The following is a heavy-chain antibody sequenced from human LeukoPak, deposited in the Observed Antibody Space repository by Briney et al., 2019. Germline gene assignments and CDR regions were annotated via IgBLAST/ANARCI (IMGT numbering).Heavy chain of an antibody. CDR2: IRPNNGDT. V-gene: IGHV1-2*02. CDR1: GYTFSGTGWY. CDR3: ARDGPAQMVDLDY. J-gene: IGHJ4*02. Sequence: ASVKVFCKASGYTFSGTGWYLYWLRQAPGPGLDCIGWIRPNNGDTAYAQKFEGRGAMTRDTSISTAYMELRGLRPDDTAVYFCARDGPAQMVDLDYWGQGTLVTVSS. D-gene: IGHD3-10*01.